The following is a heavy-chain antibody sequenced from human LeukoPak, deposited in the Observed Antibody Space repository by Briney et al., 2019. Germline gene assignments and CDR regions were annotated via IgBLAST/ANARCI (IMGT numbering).Heavy chain of an antibody. CDR3: AKGGIYYYDISGYFFDY. V-gene: IGHV3-23*01. D-gene: IGHD3-22*01. J-gene: IGHJ4*02. Sequence: GGSLRLSCGASGFTFSGYAMSWVRQAPGKGREWVSGISGSGGSTYYAESVKGRFTISRDISNNTLYLQMNSLRAEDTAVYYCAKGGIYYYDISGYFFDYWGQGTLVTVSS. CDR1: GFTFSGYA. CDR2: ISGSGGST.